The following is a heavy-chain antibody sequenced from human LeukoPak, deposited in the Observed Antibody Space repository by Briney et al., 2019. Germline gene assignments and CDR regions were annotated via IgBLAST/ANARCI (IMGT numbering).Heavy chain of an antibody. Sequence: SWIRQPPGKGLEWIGYIYYSGSTYYNPSLKSRVTISVDTSKNQFSLKLSSVTAADTAVYYCARDPVPSYSRSSEDWFDPWGQGTLVTVSS. CDR2: IYYSGST. CDR3: ARDPVPSYSRSSEDWFDP. D-gene: IGHD6-6*01. J-gene: IGHJ5*02. V-gene: IGHV4-30-4*08.